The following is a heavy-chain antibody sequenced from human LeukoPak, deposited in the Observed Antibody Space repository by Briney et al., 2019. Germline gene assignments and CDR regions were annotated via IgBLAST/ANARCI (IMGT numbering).Heavy chain of an antibody. J-gene: IGHJ4*02. Sequence: PSETLSLTCAVYGGSFSGYYWSWIRQPPGKGLEWIGEINHSGSTNYNPSLKSRITISIDTSKNQFSLKLSSVTAADTAVYYCARDERDCGDCYSYWGQGTLVTVSS. CDR1: GGSFSGYY. CDR2: INHSGST. D-gene: IGHD2-21*02. V-gene: IGHV4-34*01. CDR3: ARDERDCGDCYSY.